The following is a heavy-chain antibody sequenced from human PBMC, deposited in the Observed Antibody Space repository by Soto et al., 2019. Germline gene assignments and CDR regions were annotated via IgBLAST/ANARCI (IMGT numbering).Heavy chain of an antibody. V-gene: IGHV1-69*01. J-gene: IGHJ6*01. CDR2: IIPIFGTA. D-gene: IGHD6-13*01. CDR1: GGTFSSYA. Sequence: QVQLVQSGAEVKKPGSSVKVSCKASGGTFSSYAISWVRQAPGQGLEWMGGIIPIFGTANYAQKFQGRVTIAADESTSTAYVELSSLRSEDGAVYYCARDRGACPSILSWYGMDVWGQGTTVSVSS. CDR3: ARDRGACPSILSWYGMDV.